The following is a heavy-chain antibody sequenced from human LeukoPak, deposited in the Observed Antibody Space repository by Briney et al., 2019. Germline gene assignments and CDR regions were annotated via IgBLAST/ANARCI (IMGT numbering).Heavy chain of an antibody. V-gene: IGHV3-23*01. D-gene: IGHD6-13*01. Sequence: GGSLRLSCAASGFTFSSYAMSWVRQAPGKGLEWVSAISGSGGSTYYADSVKGRFTISRDNSKNTLYLQMNSLRAEDTAVHYCAKDLAHAETAAGNYWGQGTLVTVSS. CDR3: AKDLAHAETAAGNY. CDR1: GFTFSSYA. J-gene: IGHJ4*02. CDR2: ISGSGGST.